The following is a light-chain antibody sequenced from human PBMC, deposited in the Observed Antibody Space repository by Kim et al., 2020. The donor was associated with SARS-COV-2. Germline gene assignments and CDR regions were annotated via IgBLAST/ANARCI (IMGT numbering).Light chain of an antibody. CDR2: EED. V-gene: IGLV6-57*02. J-gene: IGLJ2*01. CDR1: SGSMDDNY. CDR3: QSYNRDNVL. Sequence: PITISCTGSSGSMDDNYVQRYRQRPGGDPTTVIYEEDQRPSGVSDRFSGSIDNPSNSASLTISELRTEDEADYYCQSYNRDNVLFGGGTQLTVL.